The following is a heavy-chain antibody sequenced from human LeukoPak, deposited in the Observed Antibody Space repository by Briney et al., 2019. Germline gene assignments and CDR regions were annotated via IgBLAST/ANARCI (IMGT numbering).Heavy chain of an antibody. CDR3: ARERREGGSSWIDY. Sequence: SQTLSLTCTVSGGSISSGDYYWSWIRQPPGKGLEWIGHIFYSGSTYYNPSLMRQLTISVDTSKNQFSLKLSSVTPADTAVYYCARERREGGSSWIDYWGRGTLLTVSS. V-gene: IGHV4-30-4*01. D-gene: IGHD6-13*01. CDR2: IFYSGST. CDR1: GGSISSGDYY. J-gene: IGHJ4*02.